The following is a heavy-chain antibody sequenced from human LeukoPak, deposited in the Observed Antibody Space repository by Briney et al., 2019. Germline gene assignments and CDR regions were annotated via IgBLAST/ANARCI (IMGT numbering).Heavy chain of an antibody. Sequence: GASVKVSCKVSGYTLTELSMHWVRQAPGKGLEWMGGFDPEDGETIYAQKFQGRVTMTGDTSTDTAYMELSSLRSEDAAVYYCAAITMVRGVIAAFDIWGQGTMVTVSS. CDR2: FDPEDGET. CDR1: GYTLTELS. V-gene: IGHV1-24*01. CDR3: AAITMVRGVIAAFDI. D-gene: IGHD3-10*01. J-gene: IGHJ3*02.